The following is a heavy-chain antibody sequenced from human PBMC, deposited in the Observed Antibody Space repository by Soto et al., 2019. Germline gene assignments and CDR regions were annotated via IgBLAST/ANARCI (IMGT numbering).Heavy chain of an antibody. CDR1: GGSVTGGGGY. J-gene: IGHJ4*02. CDR2: IYNSGST. D-gene: IGHD3-10*01. CDR3: ARDLVRGVGGY. Sequence: QVQLQESGPGLVKPSQTLSLTCTVSGGSVTGGGGYWSWVRQHPGKGLEWIGYIYNSGSTSYNPPLKSRVTISIDMSKNQFSLRLSSMTAADTAVYYCARDLVRGVGGYWGQGTLVTVSS. V-gene: IGHV4-31*03.